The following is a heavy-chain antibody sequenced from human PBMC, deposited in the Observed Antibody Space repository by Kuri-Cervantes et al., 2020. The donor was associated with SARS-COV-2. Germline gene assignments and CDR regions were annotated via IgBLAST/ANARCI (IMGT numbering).Heavy chain of an antibody. D-gene: IGHD2-2*02. CDR3: TTVIVVVTTAIGWSWFDP. V-gene: IGHV4-34*01. CDR2: INHSGST. J-gene: IGHJ5*02. Sequence: GSLRLSCAVFGGSVSGYYWSWIRQSPGKGLEWIGKINHSGSTNYDPSLSCRVTISVDRSKNQFSLKRSSVTAAATAVYYCTTVIVVVTTAIGWSWFDPWGQGTLVTVSS. CDR1: GGSVSGYY.